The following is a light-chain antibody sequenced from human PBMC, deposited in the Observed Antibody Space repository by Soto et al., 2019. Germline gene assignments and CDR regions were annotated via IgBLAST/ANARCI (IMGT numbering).Light chain of an antibody. CDR2: EDV. CDR1: SSDVGGYDY. J-gene: IGLJ1*01. V-gene: IGLV2-14*01. CDR3: GSFASSSTYG. Sequence: QSALTQPASVSGSPGQSMTISCTGTSSDVGGYDYVSWYQRHPGKAPALMIYEDVNRPSWVSNRFSGSKSGNTASLAISGLQAEDEADYYCGSFASSSTYGFGTGTKLIVL.